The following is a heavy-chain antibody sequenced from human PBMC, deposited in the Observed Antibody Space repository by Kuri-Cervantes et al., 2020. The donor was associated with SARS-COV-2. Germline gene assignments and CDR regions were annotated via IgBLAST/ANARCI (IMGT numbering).Heavy chain of an antibody. Sequence: ASVKVSCKASGYTFTSYYMHWVRQAPGQGLEWMGIINPSGGSTSYAQKFQGRVTMTRNTSISTAYMELSSLRSEDTAVYYCARAAPNYYGSGRPLDYWGQGTPVTVSS. J-gene: IGHJ4*02. CDR1: GYTFTSYY. CDR3: ARAAPNYYGSGRPLDY. CDR2: INPSGGST. V-gene: IGHV1-46*01. D-gene: IGHD3-10*01.